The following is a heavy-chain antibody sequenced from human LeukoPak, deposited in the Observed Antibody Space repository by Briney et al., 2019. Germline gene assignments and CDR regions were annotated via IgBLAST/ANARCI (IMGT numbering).Heavy chain of an antibody. J-gene: IGHJ3*02. CDR1: GGSISSYY. CDR2: IYYSGST. V-gene: IGHV4-59*08. Sequence: SETLSLTCTVSGGSISSYYRSWIRQPPGKGLEWIGYIYYSGSTNYNPSLKSRVTISVDTSKNQFSLRLSSVTAADTAVYYCARHEEGGSEFEIWGQGTMVTVSS. CDR3: ARHEEGGSEFEI. D-gene: IGHD3-16*01.